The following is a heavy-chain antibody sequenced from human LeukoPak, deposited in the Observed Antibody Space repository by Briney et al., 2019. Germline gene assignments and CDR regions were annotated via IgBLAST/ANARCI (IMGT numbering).Heavy chain of an antibody. CDR2: VYHSGST. CDR1: GASIINNNYY. CDR3: AGHKFYNFWGSFNWFDP. Sequence: SETLSLTCFVSGASIINNNYYWAWIRQPPGKGLEWIGSVYHSGSTSYNPSLKSRVTMSVDTSKNHFTLKLNSVPAADTAVYSCAGHKFYNFWGSFNWFDPWGQGILVTVSS. V-gene: IGHV4-39*01. J-gene: IGHJ5*02. D-gene: IGHD5-24*01.